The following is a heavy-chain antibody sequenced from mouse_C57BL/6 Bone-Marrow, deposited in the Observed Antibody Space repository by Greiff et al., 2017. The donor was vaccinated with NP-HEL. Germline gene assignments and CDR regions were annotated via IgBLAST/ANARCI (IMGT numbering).Heavy chain of an antibody. CDR3: ARRPYYYGSSYWYFDV. D-gene: IGHD1-1*01. V-gene: IGHV1-64*01. J-gene: IGHJ1*03. CDR2: IHPNSGST. CDR1: GYTFTSYW. Sequence: QVQLQQPGAELVKPGASVKLSCTASGYTFTSYWMHWVKQRPGQGLEWIGMIHPNSGSTNYNEKFKSKATLTVDKSSSTAYMQLSSLTSEDSAVYYCARRPYYYGSSYWYFDVWGTGTTVTVSS.